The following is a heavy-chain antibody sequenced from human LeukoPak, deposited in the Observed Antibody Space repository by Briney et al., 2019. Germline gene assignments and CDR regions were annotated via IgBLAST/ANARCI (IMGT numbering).Heavy chain of an antibody. CDR2: IWHDGSNK. V-gene: IGHV3-33*01. Sequence: WRSLRLSCAASGFTFSDYGMHWVRQAPGQGLEWVGLIWHDGSNKNYADYVKGRVTISRDNSKNTLYLQMNSLRAEDTAVYYCAGGSGISDFWGQGTLVTASS. CDR3: AGGSGISDF. CDR1: GFTFSDYG. J-gene: IGHJ4*02. D-gene: IGHD1-26*01.